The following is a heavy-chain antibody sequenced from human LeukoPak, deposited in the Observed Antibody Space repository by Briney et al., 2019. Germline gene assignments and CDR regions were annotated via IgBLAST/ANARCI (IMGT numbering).Heavy chain of an antibody. D-gene: IGHD3-22*01. Sequence: GASVKVSCKASGYTFTSYDINWVRQATGQGLEWRGWMNPNSGNTGYAQKFQGRVTMTRNTSISTAYMELSSLRSEDTAVYYCARVGPHSQPSGYFFDYWGQGTPVTVSS. CDR2: MNPNSGNT. CDR1: GYTFTSYD. CDR3: ARVGPHSQPSGYFFDY. J-gene: IGHJ4*02. V-gene: IGHV1-8*01.